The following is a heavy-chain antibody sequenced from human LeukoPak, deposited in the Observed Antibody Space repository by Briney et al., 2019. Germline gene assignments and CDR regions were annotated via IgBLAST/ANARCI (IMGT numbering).Heavy chain of an antibody. J-gene: IGHJ5*02. CDR2: INHSGST. V-gene: IGHV4-34*01. CDR3: ARAPRGSYDWFDP. CDR1: GGSFSGYY. Sequence: SGTLSLTCAVYGGSFSGYYWSWIRQPPGKGLEWIGEINHSGSTYYNPSLKSRVTISVDTSKNQFSLKLSSVTAADTAVYYCARAPRGSYDWFDPWGQGTLVTVSS. D-gene: IGHD1-26*01.